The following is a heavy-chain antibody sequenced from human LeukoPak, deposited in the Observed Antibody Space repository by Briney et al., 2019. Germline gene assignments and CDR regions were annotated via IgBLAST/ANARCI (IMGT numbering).Heavy chain of an antibody. J-gene: IGHJ6*03. CDR3: ARGNSGGDYYYLDG. D-gene: IGHD6-19*01. CDR2: IYRSGST. V-gene: IGHV4-38-2*02. Sequence: ASETLSLTCTVSGGSISRGYYWDWIRQPPGKGLEWIGTIYRSGSTYYNPSLNDRVTISLDTSKNQFFLKLRSVAATDTAVYYCARGNSGGDYYYLDGWGKGTTVTVSS. CDR1: GGSISRGYY.